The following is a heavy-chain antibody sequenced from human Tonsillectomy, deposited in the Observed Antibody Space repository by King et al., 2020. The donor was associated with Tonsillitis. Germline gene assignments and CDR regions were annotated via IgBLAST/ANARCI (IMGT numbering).Heavy chain of an antibody. CDR2: TYYGSKWYN. CDR3: ARQYRSAFDI. CDR1: GDSVSGSGIA. Sequence: VQLQQSGPGLVEPSQTLSLICAISGDSVSGSGIAWNWIRQSPSRGLEWLGRTYYGSKWYNDYAVSVKSRVTINPDTSKNQFSLQLSSVTPEDTAVYYCARQYRSAFDIWGQGTMVTVSS. V-gene: IGHV6-1*01. D-gene: IGHD1-1*01. J-gene: IGHJ3*02.